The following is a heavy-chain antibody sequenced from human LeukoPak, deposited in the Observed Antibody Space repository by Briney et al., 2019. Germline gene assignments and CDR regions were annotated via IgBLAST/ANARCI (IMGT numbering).Heavy chain of an antibody. Sequence: ASVKVSCKASGYTFTGYYMRWVRQAPGQGLEWMGWINPNSGGTNYAQKFQGRVTMTRDTSISTAYMELSRLRSDDTAVYYCARNYDFWSGYYPSCWGQGTLVTVSS. CDR2: INPNSGGT. J-gene: IGHJ4*02. V-gene: IGHV1-2*02. CDR1: GYTFTGYY. D-gene: IGHD3-3*01. CDR3: ARNYDFWSGYYPSC.